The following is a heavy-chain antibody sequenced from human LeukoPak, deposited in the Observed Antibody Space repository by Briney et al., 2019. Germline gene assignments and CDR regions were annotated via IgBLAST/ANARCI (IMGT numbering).Heavy chain of an antibody. V-gene: IGHV4-61*01. Sequence: SSETLSLTCTVSGGSVSSGSYYWSWIRQPPGQGLEWIGYIYYSGSTNYNPSLKSRVTISVDTSKNQFSLKLSSVTAADTAVYYCARIQKGYYGMDVWGQGTTVTVSS. CDR1: GGSVSSGSYY. J-gene: IGHJ6*02. CDR3: ARIQKGYYGMDV. CDR2: IYYSGST.